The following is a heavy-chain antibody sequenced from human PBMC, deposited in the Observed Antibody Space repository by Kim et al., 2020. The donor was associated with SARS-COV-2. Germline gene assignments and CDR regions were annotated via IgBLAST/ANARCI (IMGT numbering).Heavy chain of an antibody. CDR2: IYYSGST. CDR3: ARGCSGGSCYYYYYYGMDV. V-gene: IGHV4-31*03. Sequence: SETLSLTCTVSGGSISSGGYYWSWIRQHPGKGLEWIGYIYYSGSTYYNPSLKSRVTISVDTSKNQFSLKLSSVTAADTAVYYCARGCSGGSCYYYYYYGMDVWGQGTTVTVSS. CDR1: GGSISSGGYY. J-gene: IGHJ6*02. D-gene: IGHD2-15*01.